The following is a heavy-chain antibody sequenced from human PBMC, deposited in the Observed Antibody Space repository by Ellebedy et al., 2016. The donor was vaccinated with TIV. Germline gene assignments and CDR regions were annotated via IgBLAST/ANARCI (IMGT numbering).Heavy chain of an antibody. CDR1: GYTFTSYY. V-gene: IGHV1-46*01. CDR3: ARGDAAVPGWFDP. Sequence: AASVKVSCKASGYTFTSYYMHWVRQAPGQGLEWMGIINPSGGSTSYAQKFQGRVTMTRNTSISTAYMELSSLRSEDTAVYYCARGDAAVPGWFDPWGQGTLVTVSS. J-gene: IGHJ5*02. CDR2: INPSGGST. D-gene: IGHD2-2*01.